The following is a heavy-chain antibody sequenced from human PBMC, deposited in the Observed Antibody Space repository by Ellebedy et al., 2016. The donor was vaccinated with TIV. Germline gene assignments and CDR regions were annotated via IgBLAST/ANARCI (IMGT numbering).Heavy chain of an antibody. D-gene: IGHD2-21*01. V-gene: IGHV4-38-2*02. CDR2: INHGGRT. Sequence: MPSETLSLTCTVSGHSITSGYFWGWIRQPPGKGLEWIGNINHGGRTFYNPSLKRRVTISVDTSKNQFSLRLSSVTAADTAVYYGARDILSAWPFYWGQGTLVTVSS. CDR1: GHSITSGYF. J-gene: IGHJ4*02. CDR3: ARDILSAWPFY.